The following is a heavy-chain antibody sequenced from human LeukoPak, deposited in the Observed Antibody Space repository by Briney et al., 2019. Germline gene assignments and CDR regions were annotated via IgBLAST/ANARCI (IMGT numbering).Heavy chain of an antibody. CDR2: IYYSGST. CDR1: GGSISSYY. Sequence: SETLSLTCTVSGGSISSYYWSWIRQPPGKGLEWIGYIYYSGSTNYNPSLKSRVTMSVDTSKNQFSLKLSSVTAADTAVYYCARDIRYCSSTSCYWYAFDIWGQGTMVTVSS. D-gene: IGHD2-2*01. CDR3: ARDIRYCSSTSCYWYAFDI. J-gene: IGHJ3*02. V-gene: IGHV4-59*12.